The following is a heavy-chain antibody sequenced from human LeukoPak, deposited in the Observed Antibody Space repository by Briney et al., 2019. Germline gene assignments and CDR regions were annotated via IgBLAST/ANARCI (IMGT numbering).Heavy chain of an antibody. V-gene: IGHV3-23*01. CDR1: GFTFSSYG. CDR3: AKGYPRYYYDSSGYYS. D-gene: IGHD3-22*01. J-gene: IGHJ4*02. Sequence: GGSLRLSCAASGFTFSSYGMSWVRQAPGKGLEWVSGISGSGGSTYYADSVKGRFTISRDNAKNSLYLQMNSLRAEDTALYYCAKGYPRYYYDSSGYYSWGQGTLVTVSS. CDR2: ISGSGGST.